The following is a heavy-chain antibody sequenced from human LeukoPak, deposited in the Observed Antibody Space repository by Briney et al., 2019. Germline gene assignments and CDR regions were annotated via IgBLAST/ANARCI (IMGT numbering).Heavy chain of an antibody. CDR1: GGSISSYY. Sequence: SETLSLTCTVSGGSISSYYWSWIRQPPGKGLEWIGYIYYSGSTNYNPSLKSRVTISVDTSKNQFSLKLSSVTAADTAVYYCAKTLYGDTHDAFDIWGQGTMVTVSS. J-gene: IGHJ3*02. CDR2: IYYSGST. CDR3: AKTLYGDTHDAFDI. D-gene: IGHD4-17*01. V-gene: IGHV4-59*01.